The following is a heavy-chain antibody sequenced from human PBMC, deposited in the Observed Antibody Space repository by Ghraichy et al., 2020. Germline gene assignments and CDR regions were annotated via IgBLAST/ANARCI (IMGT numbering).Heavy chain of an antibody. D-gene: IGHD6-13*01. Sequence: SETLSLTCAVYNGPFDSYYWSWIRQPPGKGLEWIWEINHSGSTNYNPSLKSRVTISVDRSKNQFSLRLSSVTAADTAVYYCARGRKSSQQLVPLPFDYWGQGTLVTVSS. CDR3: ARGRKSSQQLVPLPFDY. V-gene: IGHV4-34*01. J-gene: IGHJ4*02. CDR1: NGPFDSYY. CDR2: INHSGST.